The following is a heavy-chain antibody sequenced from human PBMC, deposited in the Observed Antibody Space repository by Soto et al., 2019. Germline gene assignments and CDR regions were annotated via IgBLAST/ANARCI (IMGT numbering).Heavy chain of an antibody. Sequence: GGSLRLSCTVSGFAFNNYGINWVRQAPGKGLEWVSSISKSEYTYDSDPVTGRFTISRDNAKTSVSLQMNTLRVEATAVYYCAREDSIIIPAVSDFWGQGTLVTVS. D-gene: IGHD2-2*01. CDR2: ISKSEYT. V-gene: IGHV3-21*01. CDR3: AREDSIIIPAVSDF. CDR1: GFAFNNYG. J-gene: IGHJ4*02.